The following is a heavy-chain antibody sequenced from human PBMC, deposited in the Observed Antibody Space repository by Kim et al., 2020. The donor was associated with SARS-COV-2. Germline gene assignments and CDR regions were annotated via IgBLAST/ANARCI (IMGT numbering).Heavy chain of an antibody. Sequence: GGSLRLSCAASGFAFNHYTMNWVRQTPGKGLEWVSLISEDGGFTYYRDSVKGRFTISRDNSENSLYLQMNSLGPEDTALYYCAKGTRGYNYGGTFDYWGRGSLVSLSS. V-gene: IGHV3-43*02. J-gene: IGHJ4*02. CDR2: ISEDGGFT. CDR3: AKGTRGYNYGGTFDY. D-gene: IGHD1-1*01. CDR1: GFAFNHYT.